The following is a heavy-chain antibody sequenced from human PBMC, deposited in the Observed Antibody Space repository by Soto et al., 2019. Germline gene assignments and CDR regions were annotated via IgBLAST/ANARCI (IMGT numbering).Heavy chain of an antibody. V-gene: IGHV4-31*03. CDR3: AVWFGESHSSYNWFDP. D-gene: IGHD3-10*01. J-gene: IGHJ5*02. Sequence: SETLSLTCTVSGGSISSGGYYWSWIRQHPGKGLEWIGYIYYSGSTYYNPSLKSRVTISVDTSKNQFSLKLSSVTAADTAVYYAAVWFGESHSSYNWFDPWGQGTLVTVSS. CDR1: GGSISSGGYY. CDR2: IYYSGST.